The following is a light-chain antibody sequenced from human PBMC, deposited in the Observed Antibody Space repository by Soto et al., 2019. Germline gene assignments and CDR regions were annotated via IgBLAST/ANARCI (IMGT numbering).Light chain of an antibody. CDR2: EVS. CDR3: SSYTSSSTLDV. CDR1: SSDVGGYNY. J-gene: IGLJ1*01. V-gene: IGLV2-14*01. Sequence: QSVLTQPASVSVSPGQSITISCTGTSSDVGGYNYVSWYQQHPGKAPKLMIYEVSNRPSGVSNRFSGSKSGNTASLTISGLQAKDEADYYCSSYTSSSTLDVFGTGTKVTVL.